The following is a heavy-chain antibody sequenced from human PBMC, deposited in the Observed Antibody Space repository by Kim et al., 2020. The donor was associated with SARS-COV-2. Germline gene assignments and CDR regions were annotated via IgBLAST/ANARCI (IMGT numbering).Heavy chain of an antibody. D-gene: IGHD3-3*01. CDR3: ATGSITIFGVVPRYCMDV. J-gene: IGHJ6*02. V-gene: IGHV1-24*01. CDR1: GYTLTELS. CDR2: FDPEDGET. Sequence: ASVKVSCKVSGYTLTELSMHWVRQAPGKGLEWMGGFDPEDGETIYAQKFQGRVTMTEDTSTDTAYMELSSLRSEDTAVYYCATGSITIFGVVPRYCMDVWGQGTTVTVSS.